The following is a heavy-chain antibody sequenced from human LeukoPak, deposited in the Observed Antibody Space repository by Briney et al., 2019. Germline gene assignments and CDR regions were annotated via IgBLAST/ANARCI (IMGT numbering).Heavy chain of an antibody. D-gene: IGHD3-22*01. Sequence: GGSLRLSCAASGFTFSSHAMHWVRQAPGKGLEYVSAISSNGGSTYYANSVKGRFTISRDNSKNTLYLQMGSLRAEDMAVYYCASSSTYYYDSSGYYIYWGQGTLVTVSS. V-gene: IGHV3-64*01. CDR3: ASSSTYYYDSSGYYIY. CDR2: ISSNGGST. CDR1: GFTFSSHA. J-gene: IGHJ4*02.